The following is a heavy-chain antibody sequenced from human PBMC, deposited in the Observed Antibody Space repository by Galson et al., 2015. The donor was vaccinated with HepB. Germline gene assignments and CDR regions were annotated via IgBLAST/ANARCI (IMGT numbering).Heavy chain of an antibody. V-gene: IGHV3-33*01. J-gene: IGHJ6*02. D-gene: IGHD6-13*01. CDR3: ARCLGIAAAGHMDV. Sequence: SLRLSCAASGFTFSSYGMHWVRQAPGKGLEWVAVIWYDGSNKYYVDSVKGRFTISRDNSKNTLYLQMNSLRAEDTAVYYCARCLGIAAAGHMDVWGQGTTVTVSS. CDR2: IWYDGSNK. CDR1: GFTFSSYG.